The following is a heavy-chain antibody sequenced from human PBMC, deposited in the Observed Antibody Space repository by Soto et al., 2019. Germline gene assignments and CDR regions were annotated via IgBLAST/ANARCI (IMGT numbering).Heavy chain of an antibody. Sequence: QVQLVQSGAEVKKPGSSVKVSCKASGGTFSSYSINWVRQAPGQGLEWMGEIIPIFGTANYAQKFQGRGTITADESTITAYMEVSSLRSEDTAVYYCARDGGRHSGGIGYWGQGTLVTVSS. CDR3: ARDGGRHSGGIGY. V-gene: IGHV1-69*01. CDR2: IIPIFGTA. J-gene: IGHJ4*02. D-gene: IGHD1-26*01. CDR1: GGTFSSYS.